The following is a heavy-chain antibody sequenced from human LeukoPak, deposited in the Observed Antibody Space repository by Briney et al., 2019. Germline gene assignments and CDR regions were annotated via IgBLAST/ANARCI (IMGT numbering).Heavy chain of an antibody. D-gene: IGHD4-17*01. V-gene: IGHV1-24*01. Sequence: EASVKVSCKVSGYTLTELSMHWVRQAPGKGLEWMGGFDPEDGETIYAQKFQGRVTMTEDTSTDTAYMELSSLRSEHTAVYYCATGRGPNGDYVMRYREVVEGQFDYWGQGTLVTVSS. J-gene: IGHJ4*02. CDR1: GYTLTELS. CDR2: FDPEDGET. CDR3: ATGRGPNGDYVMRYREVVEGQFDY.